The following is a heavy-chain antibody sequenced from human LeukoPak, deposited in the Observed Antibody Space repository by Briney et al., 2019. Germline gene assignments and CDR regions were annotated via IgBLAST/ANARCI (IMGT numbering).Heavy chain of an antibody. CDR1: GGPISSYY. V-gene: IGHV4-4*07. D-gene: IGHD6-19*01. Sequence: PSETLSLTCTVSGGPISSYYWSWIRQPAGKGLEWIGRIYTSGSTNYNPSLKSRVTISVDKSKNQFSLKLSSVTAADTAVYYCATEGIAVAGTIFDYWGQGTLVTVSS. CDR3: ATEGIAVAGTIFDY. CDR2: IYTSGST. J-gene: IGHJ4*02.